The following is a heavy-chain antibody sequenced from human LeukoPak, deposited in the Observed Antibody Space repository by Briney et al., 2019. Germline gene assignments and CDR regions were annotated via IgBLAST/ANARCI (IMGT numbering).Heavy chain of an antibody. Sequence: GGSLRLSCAASGFTFRTHWMSWVRRAPGKGLEWVANIKQDGSEKYYVDSLKGRFSISRDNARNSLYLQVNGLRAEDTAVYYCAREAVVPDAEAFDVWGQGTMVTVSS. CDR3: AREAVVPDAEAFDV. J-gene: IGHJ3*01. CDR1: GFTFRTHW. CDR2: IKQDGSEK. D-gene: IGHD2-2*01. V-gene: IGHV3-7*01.